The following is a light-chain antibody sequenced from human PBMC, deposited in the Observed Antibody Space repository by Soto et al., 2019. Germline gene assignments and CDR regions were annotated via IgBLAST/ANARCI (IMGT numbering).Light chain of an antibody. CDR3: QSYDSSLSSYV. Sequence: QSVLTQPPSVSGAPGQGVTISCTGSSSNIGAGYDVHWYQQLPGTAPKLLIYGNSNRPSGVPDRFSGSKSGTSASLAITGLQAEYEADYYCQSYDSSLSSYVFGTGTKLTVL. J-gene: IGLJ1*01. CDR1: SSNIGAGYD. CDR2: GNS. V-gene: IGLV1-40*01.